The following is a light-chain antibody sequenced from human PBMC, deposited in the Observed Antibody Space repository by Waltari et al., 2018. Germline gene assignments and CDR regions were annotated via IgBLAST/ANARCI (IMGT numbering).Light chain of an antibody. V-gene: IGLV1-44*01. CDR1: SSNLGSNT. CDR2: SNN. Sequence: QSVLTQPPSASGTPGPRGTISCSGSSSNLGSNTVNWYQQLPGTAPKLLIYSNNQRPSGVPDRFSGSKSGTSASLAISGLQSEDEADYYCAAWDDSLNGPYVFGTGTKVTVL. J-gene: IGLJ1*01. CDR3: AAWDDSLNGPYV.